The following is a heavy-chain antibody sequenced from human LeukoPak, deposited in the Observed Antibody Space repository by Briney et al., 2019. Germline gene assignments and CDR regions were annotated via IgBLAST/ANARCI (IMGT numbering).Heavy chain of an antibody. CDR1: GFTFSKYW. CDR3: ARQGAYDILTGYYTFDY. D-gene: IGHD3-9*01. V-gene: IGHV3-74*01. J-gene: IGHJ4*02. CDR2: ISSEGSST. Sequence: GGSLRLSCTASGFTFSKYWMSWVRQAPGKGLVWVSRISSEGSSTTYADSVKGRFTISRDNAKDTLYLQMNSLRADDTAVYYCARQGAYDILTGYYTFDYWGQGTLVTVSS.